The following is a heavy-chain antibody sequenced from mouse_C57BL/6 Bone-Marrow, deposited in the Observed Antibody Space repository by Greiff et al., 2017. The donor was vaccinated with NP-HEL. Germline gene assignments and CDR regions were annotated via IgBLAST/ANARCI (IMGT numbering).Heavy chain of an antibody. CDR2: IWSGGST. V-gene: IGHV2-2*01. CDR1: GFSLTSYG. D-gene: IGHD2-1*01. CDR3: ARKGDDYGIYYYAMDY. Sequence: VQLQQSGPGLVQPSQSLSITCTVSGFSLTSYGVHWVRQSPGKGLEWLGVIWSGGSTDYNAAFISRLSISKDNSKSQVFFKMNSLQADDTAIYYCARKGDDYGIYYYAMDYWGQGTSVTVSS. J-gene: IGHJ4*01.